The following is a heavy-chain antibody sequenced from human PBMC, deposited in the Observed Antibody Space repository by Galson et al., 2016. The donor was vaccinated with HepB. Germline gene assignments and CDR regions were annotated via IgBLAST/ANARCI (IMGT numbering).Heavy chain of an antibody. Sequence: SVKVSCKASGGTFSSYAISWVRQAPGQGLEWMGGIIPIFGTTKYAQKFQGRVTITADESTSTAYMELSSLRSEDTAVFYCARDTALVGNGWYYGMDVWGQGTTFTVSS. D-gene: IGHD6-6*01. CDR1: GGTFSSYA. CDR3: ARDTALVGNGWYYGMDV. V-gene: IGHV1-69*13. J-gene: IGHJ6*02. CDR2: IIPIFGTT.